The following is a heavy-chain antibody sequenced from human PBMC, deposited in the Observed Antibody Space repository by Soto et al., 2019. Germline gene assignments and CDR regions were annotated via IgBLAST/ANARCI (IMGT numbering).Heavy chain of an antibody. J-gene: IGHJ6*02. CDR2: ISYDGSNE. CDR3: ARDSEIVVVPAARKPDYYYYGMDV. V-gene: IGHV3-30-3*01. D-gene: IGHD2-2*01. CDR1: GFTFSSYA. Sequence: TGGSLRLSCAASGFTFSSYAMHWVRQAPGKGLEWVAVISYDGSNEYYADSVKGRFTISRDNSKNTLYLQMNSLRAEDTAVYYCARDSEIVVVPAARKPDYYYYGMDVWGQGTTVTVSS.